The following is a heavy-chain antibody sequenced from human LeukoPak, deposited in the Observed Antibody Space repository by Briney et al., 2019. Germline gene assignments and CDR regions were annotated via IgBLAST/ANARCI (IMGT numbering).Heavy chain of an antibody. D-gene: IGHD6-19*01. Sequence: SETLSLTCAVYGGSFSGYYWSWIRQPPGKGLEWIGEINHSGSTNYNPSLKSRVTISVDTSKNQFSLKLSSVTAADTAVYYCATTSNLAVAGDYWGRGTLVTVSS. J-gene: IGHJ4*02. V-gene: IGHV4-34*01. CDR3: ATTSNLAVAGDY. CDR2: INHSGST. CDR1: GGSFSGYY.